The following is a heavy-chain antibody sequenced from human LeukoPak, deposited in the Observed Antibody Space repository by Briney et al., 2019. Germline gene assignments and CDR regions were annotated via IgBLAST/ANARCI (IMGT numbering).Heavy chain of an antibody. CDR2: IKYDESIT. V-gene: IGHV3-74*01. J-gene: IGHJ4*02. CDR3: ARGIAAESPVAIDL. D-gene: IGHD6-13*01. Sequence: ARGSLRLSCAASGFTFSNYWMYWVRQAPGKGLVWVARIKYDESITRHADSVKGRFTISRDNAKSTLYLQMNSVTAEDTALYYCARGIAAESPVAIDLWGQGTRVTVSS. CDR1: GFTFSNYW.